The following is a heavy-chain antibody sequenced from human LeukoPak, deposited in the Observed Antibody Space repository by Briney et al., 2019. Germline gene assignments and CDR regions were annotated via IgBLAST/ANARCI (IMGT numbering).Heavy chain of an antibody. V-gene: IGHV3-23*01. CDR2: ISGSGGST. CDR1: GFTFSSYA. CDR3: AKDRYGDYVFDY. D-gene: IGHD4-17*01. J-gene: IGHJ4*02. Sequence: GGSLRLSCAASGFTFSSYAMSWVRRAPGKGLEWVSAISGSGGSTYYADSVKGRFTISRDNSKNTLYLQMNSLRAEDTAVYYCAKDRYGDYVFDYWGQGALVTVSS.